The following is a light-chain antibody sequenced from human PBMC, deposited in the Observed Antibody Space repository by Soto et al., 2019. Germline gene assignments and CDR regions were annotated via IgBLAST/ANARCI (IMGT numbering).Light chain of an antibody. V-gene: IGKV3-11*01. CDR3: QQRSNWPSFT. CDR1: QSVSSY. Sequence: IVLTQSPATLSLSPGERATLSCRASQSVSSYLAWYQQKPGQAPRLLIYDASNSATGIPARFSGSWSGTDFTLTIFSLEPEDFAVYYCQQRSNWPSFTFGPGTKVDIK. CDR2: DAS. J-gene: IGKJ3*01.